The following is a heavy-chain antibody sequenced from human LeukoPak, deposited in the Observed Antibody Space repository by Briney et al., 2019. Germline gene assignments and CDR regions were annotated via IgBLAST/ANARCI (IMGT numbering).Heavy chain of an antibody. J-gene: IGHJ6*03. CDR1: GGSISSTAYY. CDR3: ARQVSDYYYYYIDV. D-gene: IGHD5/OR15-5a*01. CDR2: IYYSATT. V-gene: IGHV4-39*01. Sequence: SETLSLTCTLSGGSISSTAYYWDWVRQPPGKWLEWMGSIYYSATTYYNSSLKSRVTISLNTSKNQFSLRLSSVTAADTAVYYCARQVSDYYYYYIDVWGKGATVTV.